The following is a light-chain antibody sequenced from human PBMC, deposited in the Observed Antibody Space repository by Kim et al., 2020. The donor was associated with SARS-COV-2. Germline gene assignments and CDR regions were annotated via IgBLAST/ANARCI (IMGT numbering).Light chain of an antibody. CDR3: QQYDSFLGT. V-gene: IGKV3-20*01. Sequence: NFLAWYQQRPGQAPRLLIYRASTRATGIPDRFSGSGSGTDFTLTISRLEPEDSAVYYCQQYDSFLGTFGQGTKVDIK. CDR2: RAS. CDR1: NF. J-gene: IGKJ1*01.